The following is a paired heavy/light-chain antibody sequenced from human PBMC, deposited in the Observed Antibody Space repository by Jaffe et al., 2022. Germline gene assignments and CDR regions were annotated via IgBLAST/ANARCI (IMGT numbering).Heavy chain of an antibody. CDR2: ISGSGGST. D-gene: IGHD4-17*01. V-gene: IGHV3-23*01. CDR3: AKDPQLGPGDYGDLSAEYFQH. Sequence: EVQLLESGGGLVQPGGSLRLSCAASGFTFSSYAMSWVRQAPGKGLEWVSAISGSGGSTYYADSVKGRFTISRDNSKNTLYLQMNSLRAEDTAVYYCAKDPQLGPGDYGDLSAEYFQHWGQGTLVTVSS. CDR1: GFTFSSYA. J-gene: IGHJ1*01.
Light chain of an antibody. CDR2: GAS. CDR1: QSVSSN. J-gene: IGKJ4*01. CDR3: QQYNNWPPRLT. Sequence: EIVMTQSPATLSVSPGERATLSCRASQSVSSNLAWYQQKPGQAPRLLIYGASTRATGIPARFSGSGSGTEFTLTISSLQSEDFAVYYCQQYNNWPPRLTFGGGTKVEIK. V-gene: IGKV3-15*01.